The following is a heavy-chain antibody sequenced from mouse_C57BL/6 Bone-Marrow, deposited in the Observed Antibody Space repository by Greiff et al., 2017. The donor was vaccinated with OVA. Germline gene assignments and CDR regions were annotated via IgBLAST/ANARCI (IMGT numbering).Heavy chain of an antibody. CDR1: GFTFNTYA. Sequence: EVQLVESGGGLVQPKGSLKLSCAASGFTFNTYAMHWVRQAPGKGLEWVARIRSKSSNYATYYADSVKDRFTISRDDSQSMLYLQMNNLKTEDTAMYYCVRGGTTVVAPRFDYWGQGTTLTVSS. J-gene: IGHJ2*01. CDR3: VRGGTTVVAPRFDY. D-gene: IGHD1-1*01. V-gene: IGHV10-3*01. CDR2: IRSKSSNYAT.